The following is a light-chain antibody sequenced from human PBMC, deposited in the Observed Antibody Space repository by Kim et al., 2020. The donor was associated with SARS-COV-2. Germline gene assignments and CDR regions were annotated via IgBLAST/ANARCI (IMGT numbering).Light chain of an antibody. CDR2: RAS. Sequence: EIVLTQSPGTLSLSPGERAALSCRASQSVRSSYLAWYQQKPGQAPRLLIYRASSRATGIPDRFSGSGSGTDFTLTISRLDPEDFAVYYCQQYGNSRTFGQGTKVDIK. CDR1: QSVRSSY. CDR3: QQYGNSRT. J-gene: IGKJ1*01. V-gene: IGKV3-20*01.